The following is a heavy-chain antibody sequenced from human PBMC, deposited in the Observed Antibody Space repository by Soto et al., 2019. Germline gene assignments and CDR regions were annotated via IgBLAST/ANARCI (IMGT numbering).Heavy chain of an antibody. V-gene: IGHV1-2*04. CDR2: INPNSGGT. J-gene: IGHJ6*02. D-gene: IGHD4-17*01. Sequence: ASVKVSCKASGYTFTGYYMHWVRQAPGQGLEWMGWINPNSGGTNYAQKFQGWVTMTRDTSISTAYMELSRLRSDDPAVYYCARSPSDYGDYYYYGMDVWGQGTTVTVSS. CDR3: ARSPSDYGDYYYYGMDV. CDR1: GYTFTGYY.